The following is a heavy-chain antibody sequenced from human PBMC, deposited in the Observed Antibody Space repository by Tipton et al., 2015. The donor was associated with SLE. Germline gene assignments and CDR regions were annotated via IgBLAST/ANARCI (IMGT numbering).Heavy chain of an antibody. D-gene: IGHD3-3*01. CDR1: GGSISSHY. J-gene: IGHJ4*02. CDR3: ARTQGVWSGYYMDY. V-gene: IGHV4-59*11. CDR2: IYYSGST. Sequence: TLSLTCTVSGGSISSHYWSWIRQPSGKGLEWIGYIYYSGSTNYNPSLKSRVTISVDTSKNQFSLKLSSVTAADTAVYYCARTQGVWSGYYMDYWGQGTLVTVSS.